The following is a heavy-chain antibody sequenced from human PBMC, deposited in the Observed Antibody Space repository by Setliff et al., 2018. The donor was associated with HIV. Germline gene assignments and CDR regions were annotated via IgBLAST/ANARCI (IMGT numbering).Heavy chain of an antibody. CDR2: INQNGRT. D-gene: IGHD3-22*01. Sequence: PSETLSLTCAIYGGSFSNYYWSWIRHTPGRGLEWIAEINQNGRTKYNPALKSRVLVSLDTSKNQCSLHLVSVTAADTAVYFCARSRIRGYYDTSPAMAFDIWGQGTMVTVSS. J-gene: IGHJ3*02. CDR1: GGSFSNYY. V-gene: IGHV4-34*01. CDR3: ARSRIRGYYDTSPAMAFDI.